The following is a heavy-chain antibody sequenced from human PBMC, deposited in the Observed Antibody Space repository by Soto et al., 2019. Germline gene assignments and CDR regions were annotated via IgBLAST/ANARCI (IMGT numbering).Heavy chain of an antibody. CDR3: AKEYTGYYYDY. CDR2: TSYDGSDK. J-gene: IGHJ4*02. Sequence: QVQLVESGGGVVQPGTSLRLSCAASGFTFSGQGMHWVRQAPGKGLEWVAGTSYDGSDKYYADSVKGRFTISRDNAVNTLYLQMNSLRPEDTALYYCAKEYTGYYYDYWGQGTLVTVSS. D-gene: IGHD2-15*01. V-gene: IGHV3-30*18. CDR1: GFTFSGQG.